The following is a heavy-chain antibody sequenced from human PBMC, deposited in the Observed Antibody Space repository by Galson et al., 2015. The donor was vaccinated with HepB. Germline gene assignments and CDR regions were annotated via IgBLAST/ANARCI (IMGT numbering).Heavy chain of an antibody. CDR1: GFTFSSYG. V-gene: IGHV3-30*18. CDR3: AKGSRDIDLAIGELLLY. CDR2: ISYDGSNK. Sequence: SLRLSCAASGFTFSSYGMHWVRQAPGKGLEWVAVISYDGSNKYYADSVKGRFTISRDNSKNTLYLQMNSLRAEDTAVYYCAKGSRDIDLAIGELLLYWGQGTLVTVSS. J-gene: IGHJ4*02. D-gene: IGHD1-26*01.